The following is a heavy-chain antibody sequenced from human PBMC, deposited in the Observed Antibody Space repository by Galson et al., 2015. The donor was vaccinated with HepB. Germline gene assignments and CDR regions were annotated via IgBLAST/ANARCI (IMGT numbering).Heavy chain of an antibody. Sequence: SLRLSCAASGFTFSSYAMHWVRQAPGKGLEYVSAISSNGGSTYYADSVKGRFTISRDNSKNTLYLQMSSLRAEDTAVYYCVKDDWAVAGTRFDYWGQGTLVTVSS. CDR3: VKDDWAVAGTRFDY. D-gene: IGHD6-19*01. CDR2: ISSNGGST. J-gene: IGHJ4*02. CDR1: GFTFSSYA. V-gene: IGHV3-64D*06.